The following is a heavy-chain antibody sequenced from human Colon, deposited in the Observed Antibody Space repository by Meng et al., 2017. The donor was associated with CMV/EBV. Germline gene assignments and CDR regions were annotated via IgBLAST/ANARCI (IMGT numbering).Heavy chain of an antibody. Sequence: ASVKVSCKSSGYGSADFNIHWVRRAPGHGLEWMGWINPKNGGTKYAQKFQGRVSLTTDTSISTAYMEMSRLTSDDTAVYYCARYRIRISGERIYYYYSMDVWGQGTTVTVSS. CDR3: ARYRIRISGERIYYYYSMDV. CDR1: GYGSADFN. V-gene: IGHV1-2*02. D-gene: IGHD3-3*01. CDR2: INPKNGGT. J-gene: IGHJ6*02.